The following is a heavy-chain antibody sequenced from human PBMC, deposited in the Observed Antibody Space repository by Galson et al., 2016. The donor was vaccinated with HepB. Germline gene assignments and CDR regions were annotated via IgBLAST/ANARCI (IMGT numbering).Heavy chain of an antibody. Sequence: LRLSCAASGFVFSNFGLSWVRQAPGKGLEWVASISTRRTTYYSDSVQGRFTISRGNSNNTLYLQMNGLRAEDTAVYYCAKERLVRRIFDHWGQGTLLTVSS. V-gene: IGHV3-23*01. CDR3: AKERLVRRIFDH. CDR1: GFVFSNFG. D-gene: IGHD1-1*01. CDR2: ISTRRTT. J-gene: IGHJ4*02.